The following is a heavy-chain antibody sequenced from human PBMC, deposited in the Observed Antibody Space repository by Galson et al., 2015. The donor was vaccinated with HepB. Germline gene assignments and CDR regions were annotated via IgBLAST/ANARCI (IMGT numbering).Heavy chain of an antibody. D-gene: IGHD6-6*01. J-gene: IGHJ4*02. CDR1: GGTFSSYA. CDR2: IIPIFGTA. Sequence: SVKVSCKASGGTFSSYAISWVRQAPGQGLEWMGGIIPIFGTANYAQKFQGRVTITADESTSTAYMELSSLRSEDTAVYYCACIAARTGLYFDYWGQGTLVTVSS. CDR3: ACIAARTGLYFDY. V-gene: IGHV1-69*13.